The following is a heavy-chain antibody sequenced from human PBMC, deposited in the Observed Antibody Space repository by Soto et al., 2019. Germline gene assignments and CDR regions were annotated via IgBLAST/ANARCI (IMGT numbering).Heavy chain of an antibody. D-gene: IGHD6-19*01. CDR1: GYTFTSYG. CDR2: ISAYNGNT. V-gene: IGHV1-18*01. J-gene: IGHJ4*02. Sequence: ASVKVSCKASGYTFTSYGISWVRQALGQGLEWMGWISAYNGNTNYAQKLQGRVTMTTDTSTSTAYMELRSLRSDDTAVYYCARDREQWLYGYFDYWGQGTLVTVSS. CDR3: ARDREQWLYGYFDY.